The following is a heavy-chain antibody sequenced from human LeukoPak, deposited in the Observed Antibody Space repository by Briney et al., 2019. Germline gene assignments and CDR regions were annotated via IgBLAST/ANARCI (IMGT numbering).Heavy chain of an antibody. Sequence: GASVKASCKASGYTFTSYGISWVRQAPGQGLEWMGWISAYNGNTNYAQKLQGRVTMTADTSTSTAYMELRSLRSDDTAVYYCARGSNWGSLFHYYYYMDVWGKGTTVTVSS. J-gene: IGHJ6*03. CDR3: ARGSNWGSLFHYYYYMDV. CDR2: ISAYNGNT. CDR1: GYTFTSYG. V-gene: IGHV1-18*01. D-gene: IGHD7-27*01.